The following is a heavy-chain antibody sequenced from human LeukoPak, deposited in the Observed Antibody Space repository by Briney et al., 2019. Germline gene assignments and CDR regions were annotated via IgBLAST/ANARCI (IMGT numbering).Heavy chain of an antibody. Sequence: ASVTVSCKASGYTFTGYYMHWVRQAPGQGLEWMGWINPNSGGTNYAQKFQGRVTMTRDTSISTAYMELSRLRSDDTAVYYCARDVSGTDPYFDYWGQGTLVTVSS. J-gene: IGHJ4*02. CDR2: INPNSGGT. V-gene: IGHV1-2*02. CDR1: GYTFTGYY. D-gene: IGHD3-3*01. CDR3: ARDVSGTDPYFDY.